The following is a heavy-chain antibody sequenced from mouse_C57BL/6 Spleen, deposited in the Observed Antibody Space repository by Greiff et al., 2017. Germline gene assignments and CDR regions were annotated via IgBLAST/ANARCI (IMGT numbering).Heavy chain of an antibody. CDR3: AEGGKLGSFAY. CDR1: GYTFTDYN. J-gene: IGHJ3*01. D-gene: IGHD4-1*01. Sequence: VQLKESGPELVKPGASVKMSCKASGYTFTDYNMHWVKQSHGKSLEWIGYINPNNGGTSYNQKFKGKATLTVNKSSSTAYMELRSLTSEDSAVYYCAEGGKLGSFAYWGQGTLVTVSA. CDR2: INPNNGGT. V-gene: IGHV1-22*01.